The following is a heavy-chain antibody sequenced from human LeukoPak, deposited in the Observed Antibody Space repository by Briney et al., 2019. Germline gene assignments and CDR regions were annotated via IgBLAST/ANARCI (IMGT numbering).Heavy chain of an antibody. Sequence: SETLSLTCTVSGGSMTNYYWSWIRQSPGEGLEWIGHIYYRGDTKYNPSLKSRVTVAVDTSTQQFSLRLSSVSAADTAVYYCARLSGPSGGPVSFFGLDVWGQGTTVIVSS. D-gene: IGHD6-19*01. CDR1: GGSMTNYY. J-gene: IGHJ6*02. CDR3: ARLSGPSGGPVSFFGLDV. CDR2: IYYRGDT. V-gene: IGHV4-59*08.